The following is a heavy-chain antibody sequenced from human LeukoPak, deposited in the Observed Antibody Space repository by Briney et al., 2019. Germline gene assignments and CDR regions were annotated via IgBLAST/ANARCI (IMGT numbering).Heavy chain of an antibody. D-gene: IGHD6-19*01. Sequence: ASVEVSCKVSGYTLTELSMHWVRQAPGKGLEWMGGFDPEDGETIYAQKFQGRVTMTEDTSTDTAYMELSSLRSEDTAVYYCATSAGYSSGWYRNYYYGMDVWGQGTTVTVSS. V-gene: IGHV1-24*01. CDR2: FDPEDGET. J-gene: IGHJ6*02. CDR1: GYTLTELS. CDR3: ATSAGYSSGWYRNYYYGMDV.